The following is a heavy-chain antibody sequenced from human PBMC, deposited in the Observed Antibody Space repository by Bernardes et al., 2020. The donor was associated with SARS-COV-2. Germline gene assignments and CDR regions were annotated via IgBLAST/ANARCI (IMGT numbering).Heavy chain of an antibody. D-gene: IGHD6-13*01. J-gene: IGHJ6*02. CDR2: VYFTGNT. V-gene: IGHV4-59*11. Sequence: SETLSLTCTVSGGPIGSHYWSWIRQSPGKGLEGIGNVYFTGNTNHKPALRSRAIIGIDTSKSQFSLRLNSVTAADAAVYYCARDVFLGSSWDQSYYGMDVWGQGTTVTVSS. CDR3: ARDVFLGSSWDQSYYGMDV. CDR1: GGPIGSHY.